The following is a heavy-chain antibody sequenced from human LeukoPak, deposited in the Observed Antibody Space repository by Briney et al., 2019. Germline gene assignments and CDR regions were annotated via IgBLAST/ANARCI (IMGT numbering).Heavy chain of an antibody. V-gene: IGHV4-59*01. J-gene: IGHJ6*02. CDR3: ARKIGEGYYDSSGYSPSYGMDV. Sequence: SETLSLTCTVSGGSISSYYWSWIRQPPGKGLEWIGYIYYSGSTNYNPSLKSRVTISVDTSKNQFSLKLSSVTAADTAVYYCARKIGEGYYDSSGYSPSYGMDVWGQGTTVTVSS. CDR1: GGSISSYY. CDR2: IYYSGST. D-gene: IGHD3-22*01.